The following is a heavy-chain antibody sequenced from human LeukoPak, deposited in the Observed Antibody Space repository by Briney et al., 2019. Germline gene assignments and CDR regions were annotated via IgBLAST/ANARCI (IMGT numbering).Heavy chain of an antibody. CDR1: GFSFSNHG. J-gene: IGHJ4*02. CDR3: AREATWGQWYFDH. CDR2: TARDGGAK. D-gene: IGHD6-19*01. V-gene: IGHV3-30*03. Sequence: GASLRLSCVASGFSFSNHGMHWVRQAPGKGLEWVSVTARDGGAKFYADSVKGRFTLSRDNSKNMFFLQMNFLTVEDTAIYYCAREATWGQWYFDHWGQGTPVTVSS.